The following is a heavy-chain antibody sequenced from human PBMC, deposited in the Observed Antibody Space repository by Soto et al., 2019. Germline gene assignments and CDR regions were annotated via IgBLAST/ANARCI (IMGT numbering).Heavy chain of an antibody. D-gene: IGHD3-10*01. J-gene: IGHJ4*02. CDR2: IDHSGSI. CDR1: GGSFSGYY. V-gene: IGHV4-34*01. Sequence: SETLSLTCAVYGGSFSGYYWTWIRQPPGKGLEWIGEIDHSGSINYNPSLKSRVTVSVDTSKNQFSLKLNSVTAADTAVYYCARGGPGYYGSGSYYPRWGQGTLVTVSS. CDR3: ARGGPGYYGSGSYYPR.